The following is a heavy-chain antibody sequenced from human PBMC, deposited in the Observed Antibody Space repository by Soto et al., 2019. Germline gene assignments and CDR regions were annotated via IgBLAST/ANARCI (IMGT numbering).Heavy chain of an antibody. J-gene: IGHJ5*02. CDR3: ARDWARNWFDT. V-gene: IGHV1-3*01. CDR1: VYTFTGYA. D-gene: IGHD3-16*01. Sequence: GXSLKVSCKASVYTFTGYAMHWVRQAPGQRLEWMGWINAGNGNTKYSQKFQGRVTITRDTSASTAYMELSSLRSEDTAVYYCARDWARNWFDTWGQGTLVTVS. CDR2: INAGNGNT.